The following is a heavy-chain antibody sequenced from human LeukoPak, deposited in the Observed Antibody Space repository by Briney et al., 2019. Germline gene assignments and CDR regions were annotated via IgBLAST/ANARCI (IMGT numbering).Heavy chain of an antibody. D-gene: IGHD3-10*01. V-gene: IGHV1-46*01. CDR1: GYTFTGYY. Sequence: GASVKVSCKASGYTFTGYYMHWVRQAPGQGLEWMGIMNPSGGSTSYAQKFQGRVTMTTDMSTSTVYMELSSLRSEDTAVYYCARGHLWFGDKYHDAFDIWGQGTMVTVSS. CDR2: MNPSGGST. CDR3: ARGHLWFGDKYHDAFDI. J-gene: IGHJ3*02.